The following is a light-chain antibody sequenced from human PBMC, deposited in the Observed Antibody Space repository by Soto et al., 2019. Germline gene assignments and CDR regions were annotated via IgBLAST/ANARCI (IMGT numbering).Light chain of an antibody. V-gene: IGKV1-5*03. CDR1: QSISTW. J-gene: IGKJ4*01. Sequence: DIQMTQSPSTLSASVGDRVTVTCRASQSISTWLAWYQRKPGKAPKLLIYKASILESGVPSRFSGSGSGTEFTLTISSLQPDDFATYYCQQYNTCSLTFGGGTKVEIK. CDR3: QQYNTCSLT. CDR2: KAS.